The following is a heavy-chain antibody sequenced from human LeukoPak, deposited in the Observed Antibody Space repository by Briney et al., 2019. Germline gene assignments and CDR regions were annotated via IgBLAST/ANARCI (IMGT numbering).Heavy chain of an antibody. Sequence: PGGSLRLSCAASEFTFSSYSMNWVRQAPGKGLEWVSSISSSSNYIYYADSVKGRFTISRDNAKNSLYLQMNSLRAEDTALYYCARVASNYDFDYWGQGTLVTVSS. CDR1: EFTFSSYS. J-gene: IGHJ4*02. D-gene: IGHD4-11*01. CDR2: ISSSSNYI. V-gene: IGHV3-21*04. CDR3: ARVASNYDFDY.